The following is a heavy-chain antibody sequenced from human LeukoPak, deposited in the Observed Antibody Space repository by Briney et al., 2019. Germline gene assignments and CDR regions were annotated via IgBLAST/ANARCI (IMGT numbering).Heavy chain of an antibody. CDR1: GFTFSHYY. Sequence: GGSLRLSCVASGFTFSHYYMSWVRQAPGQGLEWVSVIYSGGSTYYADSVKGRFTISRDNSKNTLYLQMNSLRAEDTAVYYCARGSEWLLPFDYWGQGTLVTVSS. CDR2: IYSGGST. D-gene: IGHD3-22*01. V-gene: IGHV3-53*01. CDR3: ARGSEWLLPFDY. J-gene: IGHJ4*02.